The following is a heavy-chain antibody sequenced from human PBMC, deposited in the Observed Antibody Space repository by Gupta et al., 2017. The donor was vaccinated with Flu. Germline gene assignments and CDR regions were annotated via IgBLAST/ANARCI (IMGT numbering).Heavy chain of an antibody. D-gene: IGHD2-8*02. Sequence: QITLKESGPTLVKPTQTLTLTCTFSGFSLSTSGVGVGWIRQPPGKTLEWLALIYWDDDKRYSPSLKSRLTITKDTSKDQVVLTMTNMDPVDTATYYCAHRLLSLVGFDYWGQGTLVTVSS. CDR3: AHRLLSLVGFDY. V-gene: IGHV2-5*02. CDR1: GFSLSTSGVG. J-gene: IGHJ4*02. CDR2: IYWDDDK.